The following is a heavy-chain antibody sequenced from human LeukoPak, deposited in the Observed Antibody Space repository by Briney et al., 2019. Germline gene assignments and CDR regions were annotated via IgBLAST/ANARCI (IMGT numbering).Heavy chain of an antibody. D-gene: IGHD6-19*01. Sequence: PSETLSLTCTVSGGSINFYYWSWIRQPAGKGLEWIGRIYSTGSTNYSPSLKSRVTISVDTSKNQFSLKLSSVTAADTAVYYCARRSLAVGDYYFDYWGQGTLVTVSS. CDR3: ARRSLAVGDYYFDY. V-gene: IGHV4-4*07. CDR2: IYSTGST. CDR1: GGSINFYY. J-gene: IGHJ4*02.